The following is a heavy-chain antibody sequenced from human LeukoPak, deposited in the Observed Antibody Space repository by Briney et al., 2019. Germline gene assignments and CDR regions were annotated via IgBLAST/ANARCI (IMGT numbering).Heavy chain of an antibody. V-gene: IGHV3-48*03. CDR1: GFGFGQYE. D-gene: IGHD3-22*01. Sequence: GGSLRLSCAASGFGFGQYEMNWVRQAPGMGLGWIAYISVRAGAIYYGDSAEGRFTISRDDAKNSLYLQMNGLRVEDTAIYYCAKDFPHYYEVPHGMDVWGQGTTVTV. CDR2: ISVRAGAI. CDR3: AKDFPHYYEVPHGMDV. J-gene: IGHJ6*02.